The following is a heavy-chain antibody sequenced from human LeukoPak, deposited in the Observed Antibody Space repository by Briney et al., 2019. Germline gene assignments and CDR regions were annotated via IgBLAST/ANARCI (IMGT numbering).Heavy chain of an antibody. V-gene: IGHV4-31*03. CDR3: ARGRGYCSSTSCPPRLYSSRINDY. J-gene: IGHJ4*02. CDR2: IYYSGST. D-gene: IGHD2-2*01. Sequence: SETLSLTCTVSGGSISSGGYYWSWIRQHPGKGLEWIGYIYYSGSTYYNPSLKSRVTISVDTSKNQFSLKLSSVTAADAAVYYCARGRGYCSSTSCPPRLYSSRINDYWGQGTLVTVSS. CDR1: GGSISSGGYY.